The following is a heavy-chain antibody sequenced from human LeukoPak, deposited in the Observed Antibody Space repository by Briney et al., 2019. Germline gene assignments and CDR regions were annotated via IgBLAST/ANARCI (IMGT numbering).Heavy chain of an antibody. V-gene: IGHV4-59*01. D-gene: IGHD2-8*02. Sequence: SETLSLTCTVSGGSISSYYWSWIRQPPGKGLEWIGYIYYSGSTNYNPSLKSRVTISVDTSKNQSSLKLSSVTAADTAVYYCARDTVGAYDYWGQGTLVTVSS. CDR2: IYYSGST. CDR1: GGSISSYY. J-gene: IGHJ4*02. CDR3: ARDTVGAYDY.